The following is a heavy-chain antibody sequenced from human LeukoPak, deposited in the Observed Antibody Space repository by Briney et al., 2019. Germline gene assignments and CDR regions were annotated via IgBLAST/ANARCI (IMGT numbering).Heavy chain of an antibody. J-gene: IGHJ3*02. D-gene: IGHD3-16*01. CDR2: ISNNGGYT. Sequence: PGGSLRLSCAASGFTFSSSAMSWVRQAPGKGLEWVSAISNNGGYTYYADSVQGRSTISRDNSKSTLCLQMNSLRAEDTAVYYCARDPAWGAFDIWGQGTTVTISS. CDR3: ARDPAWGAFDI. V-gene: IGHV3-23*01. CDR1: GFTFSSSA.